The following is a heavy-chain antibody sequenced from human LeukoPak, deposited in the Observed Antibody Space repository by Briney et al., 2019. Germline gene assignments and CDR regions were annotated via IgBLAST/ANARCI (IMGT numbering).Heavy chain of an antibody. Sequence: ASVKVSCKASGYTFTGYYMHWVRQAPGQGLEWMGWINPNSGGTNYAQKFQGRVTMTRHTSISTAYMELSRLRSDDTAVYYCARVVVVVVPAAPPFFDYWGQGTLVTVSS. V-gene: IGHV1-2*02. CDR3: ARVVVVVVPAAPPFFDY. CDR2: INPNSGGT. CDR1: GYTFTGYY. D-gene: IGHD2-2*01. J-gene: IGHJ4*02.